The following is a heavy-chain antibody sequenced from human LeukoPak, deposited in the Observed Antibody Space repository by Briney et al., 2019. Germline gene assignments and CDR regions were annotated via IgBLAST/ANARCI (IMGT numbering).Heavy chain of an antibody. J-gene: IGHJ4*02. CDR3: ARSIAVAGTVAHY. CDR2: INPNSGGT. Sequence: VASVKVSCKASGYTFTGYYMHSVRQAPGQGLEWMGWINPNSGGTNYAQKFHGRITMTRYTSIITAYMELSRLRPDDTAVYYCARSIAVAGTVAHYWGQGTVVTVSS. V-gene: IGHV1-2*02. CDR1: GYTFTGYY. D-gene: IGHD6-19*01.